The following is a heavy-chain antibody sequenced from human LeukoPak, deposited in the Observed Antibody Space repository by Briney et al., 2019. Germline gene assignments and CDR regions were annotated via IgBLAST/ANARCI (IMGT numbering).Heavy chain of an antibody. CDR1: GFTFSSYA. D-gene: IGHD3-3*01. V-gene: IGHV3-23*01. CDR3: AKASYDFRSGYYAYHLAVDY. Sequence: PGGSLRLXCAASGFTFSSYAMSWVRQAPGKGLEWVSAISGSGGSTYYADSVKGRFTISRDNSKNTLYLQMNSLRAEDTAVYYCAKASYDFRSGYYAYHLAVDYWGQGTLVTVSS. J-gene: IGHJ4*02. CDR2: ISGSGGST.